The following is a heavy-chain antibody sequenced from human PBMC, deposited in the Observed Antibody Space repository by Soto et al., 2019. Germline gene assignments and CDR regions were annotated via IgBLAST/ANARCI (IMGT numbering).Heavy chain of an antibody. Sequence: EVQMLESGGGLVQPGGSLRLSCAASGFTFSSYAMTWVRQAPGKGLEWVSAISASGASTYYADSVKGRFTISRDNSKTTLYLQVNSLRAEDTAVYYCSKDPTRPMGYWGQGTLVTVSS. CDR3: SKDPTRPMGY. V-gene: IGHV3-23*01. CDR1: GFTFSSYA. J-gene: IGHJ4*02. D-gene: IGHD2-8*01. CDR2: ISASGAST.